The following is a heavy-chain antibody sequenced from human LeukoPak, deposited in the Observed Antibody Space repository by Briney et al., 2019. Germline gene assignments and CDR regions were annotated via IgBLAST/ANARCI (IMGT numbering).Heavy chain of an antibody. V-gene: IGHV1-69*01. CDR2: IIPIFGTA. Sequence: SVKVSCKASGGTFSSYAISWVRQAPGQGLEWMGGIIPIFGTANYAQKFQGRVTITADESTSTAYMELSSLRSEDTAVYHCAREERNGGYLADNWGQGTLVTVSS. J-gene: IGHJ4*02. CDR3: AREERNGGYLADN. D-gene: IGHD3-10*01. CDR1: GGTFSSYA.